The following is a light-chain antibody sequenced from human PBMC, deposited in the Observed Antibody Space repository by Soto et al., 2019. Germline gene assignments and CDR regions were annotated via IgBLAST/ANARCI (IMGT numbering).Light chain of an antibody. CDR2: DVS. CDR1: SSDVGGYNY. Sequence: QSALTQPASVSGSPGQSITISCTGTSSDVGGYNYVSWHQQHPGKAPKLMIYDVSNRPSGVSNRFSGSKSGNTASLTISGLQADDEADYYCSSYTSGSTWVFGGGTQLTVL. V-gene: IGLV2-14*01. CDR3: SSYTSGSTWV. J-gene: IGLJ3*02.